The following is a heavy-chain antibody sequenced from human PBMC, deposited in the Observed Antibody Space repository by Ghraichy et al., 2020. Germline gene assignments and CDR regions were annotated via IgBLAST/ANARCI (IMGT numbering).Heavy chain of an antibody. CDR2: INWNSGTM. CDR3: AKDSSGSYSLGH. CDR1: GFTFDNYV. V-gene: IGHV3-9*01. Sequence: GGSLRLSCAASGFTFDNYVMHWVRQAPGKGPEWVAAINWNSGTMGYADSVKGRFTISRDNAKNSLYLQMNSLRAEDTAVYYCAKDSSGSYSLGHWGQGTLVNVSS. J-gene: IGHJ4*02. D-gene: IGHD1-26*01.